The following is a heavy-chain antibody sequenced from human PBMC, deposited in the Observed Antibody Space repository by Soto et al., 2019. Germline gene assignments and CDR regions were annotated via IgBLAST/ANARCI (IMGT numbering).Heavy chain of an antibody. D-gene: IGHD4-17*01. CDR1: GFTFSSYW. V-gene: IGHV3-30*18. CDR3: AKEPYGDPYAFDI. Sequence: PGGSLRLSCAASGFTFSSYWMHWVRQAPGKGLEWVAVISYDGSNKYYADSVKGRFTISRDNSKNTLYLQMNSLRAEDTAVYYCAKEPYGDPYAFDIWGQGTMVTVSS. J-gene: IGHJ3*02. CDR2: ISYDGSNK.